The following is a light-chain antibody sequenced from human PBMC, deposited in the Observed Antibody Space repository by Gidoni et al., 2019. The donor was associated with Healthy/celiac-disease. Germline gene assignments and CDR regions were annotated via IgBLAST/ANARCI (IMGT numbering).Light chain of an antibody. J-gene: IGLJ1*01. V-gene: IGLV1-40*01. CDR3: QSYDSSLSGSRV. CDR2: GNN. Sequence: QSVLTQPPSVSGAPGQRVTISCTWSSSNIGAGYDVHWYQHLPGTVPQPPIYGNNNRPSGVPDRFSGSKSDTSASLAITGLQAEDEADYYCQSYDSSLSGSRVFGAGTKVTVL. CDR1: SSNIGAGYD.